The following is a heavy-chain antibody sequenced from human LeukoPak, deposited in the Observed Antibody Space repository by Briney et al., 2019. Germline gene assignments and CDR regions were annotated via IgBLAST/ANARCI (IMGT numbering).Heavy chain of an antibody. CDR1: GGSISSGGYS. Sequence: SETLSLTCAVSGGSISSGGYSWSWIRQPPGKGLEWIGYIYHSGSTYYNPSLKSRVTISVDRSKNQFSLKLSSVTAADTAVYYCARVANLDYGGWDLRSYWYFDLWGRGTLVTVSS. CDR2: IYHSGST. CDR3: ARVANLDYGGWDLRSYWYFDL. J-gene: IGHJ2*01. D-gene: IGHD4-17*01. V-gene: IGHV4-30-2*01.